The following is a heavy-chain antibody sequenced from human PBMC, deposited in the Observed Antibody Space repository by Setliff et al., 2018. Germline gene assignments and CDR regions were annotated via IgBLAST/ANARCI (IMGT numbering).Heavy chain of an antibody. CDR1: GGPTIGYY. Sequence: SETLSLTCAVSGGPTIGYYWTWIRQAPGKGLEWIEYIHPWGGSSESTNYSPSLKSRITISLDKSKSQFSLKLTSVTVADTAVYYCARGLHSGTYWGTRPLGLDYWGQGSLVTVSS. CDR2: IHPWGGSSEST. CDR3: ARGLHSGTYWGTRPLGLDY. V-gene: IGHV4-59*08. J-gene: IGHJ4*02. D-gene: IGHD1-26*01.